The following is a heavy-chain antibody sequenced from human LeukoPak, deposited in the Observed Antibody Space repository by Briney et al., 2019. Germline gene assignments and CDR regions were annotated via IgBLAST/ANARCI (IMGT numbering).Heavy chain of an antibody. V-gene: IGHV4-4*07. CDR2: IYTSGST. J-gene: IGHJ4*02. D-gene: IGHD2-21*02. Sequence: PSETLSLTCTVSGYSISSGYYWSWIRQPAGKGLEWIGRIYTSGSTNYNPSLKSRVTMSVDTSKNQFSLKLSSVTAADTAVYYCSRERYVYCGGDCYYFDYWGQGTLITVSS. CDR3: SRERYVYCGGDCYYFDY. CDR1: GYSISSGYY.